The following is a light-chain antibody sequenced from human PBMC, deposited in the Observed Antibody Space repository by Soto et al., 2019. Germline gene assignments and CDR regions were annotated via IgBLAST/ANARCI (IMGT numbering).Light chain of an antibody. Sequence: DIELTQSPCFLSPSIGESSTVTCRASQVSSTSLAWYQVKPGQAPRLPIYAASSRESGVPARFSASVSGTDFSLTITSLEPEDFAAYYCQQHFGSLCTFGQGTRLEIK. V-gene: IGKV1-9*01. CDR1: QVSSTS. J-gene: IGKJ5*01. CDR3: QQHFGSLCT. CDR2: AAS.